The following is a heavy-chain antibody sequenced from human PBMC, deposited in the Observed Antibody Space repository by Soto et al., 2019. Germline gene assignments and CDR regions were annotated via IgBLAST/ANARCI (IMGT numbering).Heavy chain of an antibody. V-gene: IGHV3-23*01. CDR2: ISGGGDVA. D-gene: IGHD3-10*01. Sequence: GGSLRRSCASSGFPFSGYAMVWVRHAPDKGLEWISRISGGGDVANYADSAKGRFTISRDNSKNTLFLQMNSLRAEDTAVYYCARLWFGDYNWFDPWGQGTLVTVSS. CDR1: GFPFSGYA. J-gene: IGHJ5*02. CDR3: ARLWFGDYNWFDP.